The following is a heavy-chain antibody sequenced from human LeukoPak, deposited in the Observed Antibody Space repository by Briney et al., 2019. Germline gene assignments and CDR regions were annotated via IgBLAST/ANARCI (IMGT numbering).Heavy chain of an antibody. V-gene: IGHV4-34*01. CDR2: INHSGST. Sequence: SETLSLTCAVYGGSFSGYYWSWIRQPPGKGLEWIGEINHSGSTNYNPSLKSRVTISVDTSKNQFSLKLSSVTAADTAVYYCARGPAVLRFLEWLLRGFDYWGQGTLVTVSS. CDR1: GGSFSGYY. J-gene: IGHJ4*02. CDR3: ARGPAVLRFLEWLLRGFDY. D-gene: IGHD3-3*01.